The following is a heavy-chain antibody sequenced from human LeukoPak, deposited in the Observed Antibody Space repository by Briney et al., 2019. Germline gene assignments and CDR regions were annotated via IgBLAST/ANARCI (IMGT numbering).Heavy chain of an antibody. D-gene: IGHD3-16*02. V-gene: IGHV4-4*07. CDR3: ARRNYEYVWGSYRHGFY. Sequence: SETLSLTCTVSGGSISSYYWSWIRQPAGKGLEWIGRIYTSGSTNYNPSLKSRVTMSVDTSKNQFSLKLNSVTAADTAVYYCARRNYEYVWGSYRHGFYWGQGTLVTVSS. J-gene: IGHJ4*02. CDR2: IYTSGST. CDR1: GGSISSYY.